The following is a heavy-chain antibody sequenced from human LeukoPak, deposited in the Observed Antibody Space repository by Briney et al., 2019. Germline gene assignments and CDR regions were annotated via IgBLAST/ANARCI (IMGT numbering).Heavy chain of an antibody. V-gene: IGHV4-39*07. J-gene: IGHJ6*04. CDR3: AGGGTVDIVATNRSPPDV. D-gene: IGHD5-12*01. Sequence: PSETLSLTCTVSGGSISSSSYYWGWIRQPRGRGLEWIVSIYYSGSTYYNPSRKRRITISVDTSKNQFSLKLSSVTAADTAVYYCAGGGTVDIVATNRSPPDVWGKGTTVTVSS. CDR2: IYYSGST. CDR1: GGSISSSSYY.